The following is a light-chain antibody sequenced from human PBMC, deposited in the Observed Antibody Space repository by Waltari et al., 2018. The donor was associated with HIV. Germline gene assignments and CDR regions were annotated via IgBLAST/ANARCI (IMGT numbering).Light chain of an antibody. CDR1: SSDVGGYNY. Sequence: SVTISCTGTSSDVGGYNYVSWYQQHPGKAPKFMIYDVNKRPSGVPDRFSGSKSGNTASLTISGLQAEDEADYYCCSYADNYPVVFGGGTKLTVL. V-gene: IGLV2-11*01. CDR3: CSYADNYPVV. CDR2: DVN. J-gene: IGLJ2*01.